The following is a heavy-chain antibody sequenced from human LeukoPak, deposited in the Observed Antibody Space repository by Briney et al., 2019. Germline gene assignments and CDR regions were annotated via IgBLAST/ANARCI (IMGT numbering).Heavy chain of an antibody. V-gene: IGHV1-18*01. CDR3: ARAGYYDYVWGSYRQDAFDI. Sequence: GASVKVSCKASGYTFTSYGISRVRQAPGQGLEWMGWISAYNGNTNYAQKLQGRVTMTTDTSTSTAYMELRSLRSDDTAVYYCARAGYYDYVWGSYRQDAFDIWGQGTMVTVSS. CDR2: ISAYNGNT. J-gene: IGHJ3*02. CDR1: GYTFTSYG. D-gene: IGHD3-16*02.